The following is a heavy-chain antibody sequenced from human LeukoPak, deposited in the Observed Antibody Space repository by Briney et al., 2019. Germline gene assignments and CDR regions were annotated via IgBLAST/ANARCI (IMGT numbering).Heavy chain of an antibody. CDR2: ISSSGSTI. J-gene: IGHJ5*02. CDR3: ARGAAAAGWFDP. CDR1: GFTFSIYS. Sequence: GGSLRLSCAASGFTFSIYSMNWVRQAPGKGPEWVSYISSSGSTIYYADSVKGRFTISRDNAKNSLYLQMNSLRAEDTAVYYCARGAAAAGWFDPWGQGTLVTVSS. D-gene: IGHD6-13*01. V-gene: IGHV3-48*04.